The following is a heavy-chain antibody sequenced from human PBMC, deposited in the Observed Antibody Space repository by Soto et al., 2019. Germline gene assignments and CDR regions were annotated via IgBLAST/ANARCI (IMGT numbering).Heavy chain of an antibody. D-gene: IGHD3-9*01. CDR1: GGSISSGGYY. J-gene: IGHJ4*02. V-gene: IGHV4-31*03. CDR3: ARGHMPHLLRYFDWLPNYFDY. Sequence: QVQLQESGPGLVKPSQTLSLTCTVSGGSISSGGYYWSWIRQHPGKGLEWIGYIYYSGSTYYNPSLKRRVILSVDKSKNQVSLKLSSVTAADTAVYYCARGHMPHLLRYFDWLPNYFDYWGQGTLVTVS. CDR2: IYYSGST.